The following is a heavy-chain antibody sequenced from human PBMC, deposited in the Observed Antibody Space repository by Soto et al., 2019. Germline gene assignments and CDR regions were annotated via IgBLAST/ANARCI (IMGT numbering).Heavy chain of an antibody. Sequence: GASVKVSCNASGDTFTNFAVNWLSHAPGQSLEWMGLINAGNGITKYSKKFQGRVTITRDTSATTDYMELRRLRYEETAVYYCARDHEGFDYWGQGTLVTVSS. CDR2: INAGNGIT. CDR3: ARDHEGFDY. J-gene: IGHJ4*02. CDR1: GDTFTNFA. V-gene: IGHV1-3*01.